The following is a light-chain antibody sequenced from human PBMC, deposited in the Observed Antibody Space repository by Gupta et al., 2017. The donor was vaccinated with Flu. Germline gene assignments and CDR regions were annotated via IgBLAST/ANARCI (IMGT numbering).Light chain of an antibody. CDR2: EVS. Sequence: QSALTQPPSASGSPGQSVTISCTGTSSDVGGYDYVSWYQQHPGKAPKVMFYEVSKRPSGVPDRFSGSKSGNSASLTVSGLQAEDEADYYCSSYAGNTYVFGTGTKVTVL. J-gene: IGLJ1*01. V-gene: IGLV2-8*01. CDR3: SSYAGNTYV. CDR1: SSDVGGYDY.